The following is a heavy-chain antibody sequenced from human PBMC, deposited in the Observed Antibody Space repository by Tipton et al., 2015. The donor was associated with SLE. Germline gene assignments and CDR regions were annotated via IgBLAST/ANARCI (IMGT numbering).Heavy chain of an antibody. CDR1: GGSVSSGSYY. CDR2: IYYSGST. Sequence: LRLSCTVSGGSVSSGSYYWSWIRQPPGKGLEWIGSIYYSGSTYYNPSLKSRVTISVDTSKNQFSLKLSSVTAADTAVYYCARVRSDAFDIWGQGTMVTVSS. CDR3: ARVRSDAFDI. J-gene: IGHJ3*02. V-gene: IGHV4-39*07. D-gene: IGHD4-17*01.